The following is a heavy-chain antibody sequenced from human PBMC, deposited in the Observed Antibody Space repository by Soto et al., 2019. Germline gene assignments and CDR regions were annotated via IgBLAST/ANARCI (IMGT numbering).Heavy chain of an antibody. CDR3: AADRATMVRGVITRMDV. CDR2: IVVGSGNT. Sequence: QMQLGQSVPEVKKPGTSVKVSCKASGFTFTSSAVQWVRQARGQRLEWIGWIVVGSGNTNYAQKFQERVTITRDMSTSTAYMELSSLRSEDTAVYYCAADRATMVRGVITRMDVWGQGTTVTVSS. D-gene: IGHD3-10*01. V-gene: IGHV1-58*01. J-gene: IGHJ6*02. CDR1: GFTFTSSA.